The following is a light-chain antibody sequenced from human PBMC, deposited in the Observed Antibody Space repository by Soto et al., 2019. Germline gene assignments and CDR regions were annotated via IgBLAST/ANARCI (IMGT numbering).Light chain of an antibody. CDR3: QPYENLPT. V-gene: IGKV1-33*01. CDR1: QGISNY. CDR2: DAS. Sequence: DIQMTQSPSSLSSSVGDRVTITCRASQGISNYLAWYQQKPGRAPKLLIYDASNLEAGVPSRFRGSGSGTDFTFTISRLQPEDIATYYCQPYENLPTFGQGTRLEN. J-gene: IGKJ5*01.